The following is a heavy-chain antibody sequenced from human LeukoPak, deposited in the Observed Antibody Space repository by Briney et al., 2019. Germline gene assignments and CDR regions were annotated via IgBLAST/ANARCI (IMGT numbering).Heavy chain of an antibody. CDR1: GGSFSGYY. CDR2: INHSGST. D-gene: IGHD3-10*01. J-gene: IGHJ4*02. Sequence: PSETLSLTCAVYGGSFSGYYWSWIRQPPGKGLEWIGEINHSGSTNYNPSLKSRVTISVDTSKNQFSLKLSSVTAADTAVYYCARHSRRMVRGVIDYWGQGTLVTVSS. CDR3: ARHSRRMVRGVIDY. V-gene: IGHV4-34*01.